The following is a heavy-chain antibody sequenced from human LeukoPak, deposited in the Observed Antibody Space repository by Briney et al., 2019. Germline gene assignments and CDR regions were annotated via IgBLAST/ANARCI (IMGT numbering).Heavy chain of an antibody. CDR3: TTEYDSSGYYYSLGGFY. J-gene: IGHJ4*02. Sequence: GGSLRLSCAASGFTFSNAWMSWVRQAPGKGLEWVGRIKSKTDGGTTDYAAAVKGRFTISRDDSKNTLYLQMNSLKTEDTAVYYCTTEYDSSGYYYSLGGFYWGQGTLVTVSS. V-gene: IGHV3-15*01. CDR1: GFTFSNAW. CDR2: IKSKTDGGTT. D-gene: IGHD3-22*01.